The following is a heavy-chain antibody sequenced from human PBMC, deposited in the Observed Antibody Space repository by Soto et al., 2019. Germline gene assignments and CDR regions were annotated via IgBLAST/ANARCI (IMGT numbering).Heavy chain of an antibody. CDR2: VYYTGST. CDR1: DGSISGSY. J-gene: IGHJ4*02. V-gene: IGHV4-59*01. D-gene: IGHD7-27*01. Sequence: PSETLSLTCSVSDGSISGSYWSWIRQSPGKGLEWLGYVYYTGSTNYSPSLRSRVSISVDTSKNEFSLRLSSVTAADTAVYFCARSVAVPGAHIDYWGQGTQVT. CDR3: ARSVAVPGAHIDY.